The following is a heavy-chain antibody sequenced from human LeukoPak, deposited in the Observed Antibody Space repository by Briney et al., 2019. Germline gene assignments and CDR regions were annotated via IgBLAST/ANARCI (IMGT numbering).Heavy chain of an antibody. J-gene: IGHJ4*02. CDR1: DDSISSSTYY. CDR3: ASRPQIWFGRTIDY. D-gene: IGHD3-10*01. Sequence: PSDTLSLTCIISDDSISSSTYYWGWIRQPPGKGLEWTGTLYYSGKTYYNPSPKSRVTISVDTSKNQFSLKLSSVTAADTAVYYCASRPQIWFGRTIDYWGQGTLVTVSS. CDR2: LYYSGKT. V-gene: IGHV4-39*01.